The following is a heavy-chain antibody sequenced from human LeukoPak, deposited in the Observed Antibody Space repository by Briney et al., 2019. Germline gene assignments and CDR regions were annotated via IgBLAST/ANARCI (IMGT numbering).Heavy chain of an antibody. D-gene: IGHD3-16*01. CDR1: GFTFSSDS. J-gene: IGHJ4*02. CDR2: ISSSTSYI. Sequence: RGSLRLSCAASGFTFSSDSMNWVRQAPGKGLEWVSSISSSTSYIYYADSVQGRFTLSRDNAKNSLYLQMNSLRAEDTAVYYCASRWGGWGQGTLVTVSS. V-gene: IGHV3-21*01. CDR3: ASRWGG.